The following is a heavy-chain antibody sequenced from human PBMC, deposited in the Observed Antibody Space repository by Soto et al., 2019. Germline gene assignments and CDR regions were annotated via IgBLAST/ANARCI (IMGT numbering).Heavy chain of an antibody. Sequence: PSETLSLTCAVYGGSFSGYYWSWIRQPPGKGLEWIGEIDHSGSTNYNPSLKSRVAISVDTAKNQFSLKLSSVTAADTAVYYCARYSTPRYGHNNPIHYYSSKGVCGNGTTVTLSS. CDR3: ARYSTPRYGHNNPIHYYSSKGV. CDR1: GGSFSGYY. D-gene: IGHD2-21*01. CDR2: IDHSGST. J-gene: IGHJ6*03. V-gene: IGHV4-34*01.